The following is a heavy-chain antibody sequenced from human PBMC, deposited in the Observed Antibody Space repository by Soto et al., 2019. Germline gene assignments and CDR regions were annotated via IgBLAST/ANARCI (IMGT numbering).Heavy chain of an antibody. V-gene: IGHV4-61*01. D-gene: IGHD6-6*01. Sequence: PSETLSLTCTVSGGSVSSGSYYWSWIRQPPGKGLEWIGYIYYSGSTDYNPSLKSRVTISVDTSKNQFSLKLSSVTAADTAVYYCARDQEYNNWFDPWGQGTLVTVSS. J-gene: IGHJ5*02. CDR2: IYYSGST. CDR3: ARDQEYNNWFDP. CDR1: GGSVSSGSYY.